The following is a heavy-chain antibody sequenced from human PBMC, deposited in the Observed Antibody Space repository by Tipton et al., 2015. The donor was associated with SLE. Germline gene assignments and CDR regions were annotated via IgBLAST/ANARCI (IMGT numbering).Heavy chain of an antibody. CDR2: ISYDGSNK. V-gene: IGHV3-30*04. J-gene: IGHJ6*02. CDR1: GFTFSSYA. Sequence: SLRLSCAASGFTFSSYAMHWVRQAPGKGLEWVAVISYDGSNKYYADSVKGRFTISRDNSKNTLYLQMNSLRAEDTAVYYCARVLGSYYGMDVWGQGTTVTVSS. CDR3: ARVLGSYYGMDV.